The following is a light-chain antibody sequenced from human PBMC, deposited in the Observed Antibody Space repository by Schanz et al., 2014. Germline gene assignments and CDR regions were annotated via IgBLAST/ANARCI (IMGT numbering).Light chain of an antibody. Sequence: QSALTQPASVSGSPGQSITISCTGTSSDVGANNYVSWYQQYPGKAPKLMIYDVNSRPSGVSNRFSGSKSGNTASLTISGLQAQDEAHYYCSAFATSSTWVFGGGTKLTVL. J-gene: IGLJ3*02. CDR3: SAFATSSTWV. CDR2: DVN. V-gene: IGLV2-14*01. CDR1: SSDVGANNY.